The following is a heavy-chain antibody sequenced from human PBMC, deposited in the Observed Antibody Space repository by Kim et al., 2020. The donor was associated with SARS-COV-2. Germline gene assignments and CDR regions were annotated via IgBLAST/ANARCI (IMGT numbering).Heavy chain of an antibody. D-gene: IGHD5-12*01. Sequence: SETLSLTCAVYGGSFSGYYWSWIRQPPGKGLEWIGEINHSGSTNYNPSLKSRVTISVDTSKNQFSLKLSSVTAADTAVYYCARGSRLIGGYDYWGQGTLVTVSS. CDR2: INHSGST. V-gene: IGHV4-34*01. CDR3: ARGSRLIGGYDY. CDR1: GGSFSGYY. J-gene: IGHJ4*02.